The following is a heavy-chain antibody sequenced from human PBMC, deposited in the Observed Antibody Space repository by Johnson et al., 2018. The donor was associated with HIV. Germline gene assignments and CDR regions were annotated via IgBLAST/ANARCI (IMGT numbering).Heavy chain of an antibody. CDR3: AKVHSSSSNGFDI. D-gene: IGHD6-6*01. CDR2: ISCDGGNK. Sequence: QVHLVESGGGLVQPGGSLRLSCAAPGFSFSTSGMHWVRQAPGTALEWVAGISCDGGNKHYADSVQGRFTVSRDNYKNTLYLQMNSLRGEDTAVYYCAKVHSSSSNGFDIWGQGTMVTVSS. J-gene: IGHJ3*02. V-gene: IGHV3-33*06. CDR1: GFSFSTSG.